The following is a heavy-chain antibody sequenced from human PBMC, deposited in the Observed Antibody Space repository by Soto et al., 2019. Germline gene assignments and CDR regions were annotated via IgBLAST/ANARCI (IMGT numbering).Heavy chain of an antibody. CDR2: IWYDGSKK. Sequence: QVQVVESGGGVVQPGRSLRLSCAASGFTFSSFGMHWVRQAPGKGLEWVSLIWYDGSKKSYGDSVKDGFIISTDNSRNRVDLQMNSLRADDTAVYYCARDASYYSLWSGYYPSRNGMDVWGQGTRVTVSS. V-gene: IGHV3-33*01. J-gene: IGHJ6*02. CDR3: ARDASYYSLWSGYYPSRNGMDV. CDR1: GFTFSSFG. D-gene: IGHD3-3*01.